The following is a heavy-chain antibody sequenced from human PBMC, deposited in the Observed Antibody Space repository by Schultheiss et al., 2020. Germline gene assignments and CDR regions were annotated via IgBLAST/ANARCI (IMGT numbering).Heavy chain of an antibody. J-gene: IGHJ6*03. CDR2: ISYDGSNK. Sequence: GGSLRLSCAASGFTFSNAWMNWVRQASGKGLEWVAVISYDGSNKYYADSVKGRFTISRDNSKNTLYLQMNSLRAEDTAVYYCAKGSVITIFGVVIGYYYMDVWGKGTTVTGSS. CDR1: GFTFSNAW. D-gene: IGHD3-3*01. V-gene: IGHV3-30*14. CDR3: AKGSVITIFGVVIGYYYMDV.